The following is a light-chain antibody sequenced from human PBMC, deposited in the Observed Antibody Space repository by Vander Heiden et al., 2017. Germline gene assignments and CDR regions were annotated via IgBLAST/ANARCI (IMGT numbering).Light chain of an antibody. V-gene: IGKV3-15*01. J-gene: IGKJ2*01. CDR3: QQYNNWPPYT. CDR1: QSDSSN. Sequence: EIVMTQSPATLSVSPGERATLSCRASQSDSSNLAWYQQKPGQAPRRLIYGASTRATGIPARFSGSGSGTEFTLTISSLQAEDVAVYYCQQYNNWPPYTFGQGTKLEIK. CDR2: GAS.